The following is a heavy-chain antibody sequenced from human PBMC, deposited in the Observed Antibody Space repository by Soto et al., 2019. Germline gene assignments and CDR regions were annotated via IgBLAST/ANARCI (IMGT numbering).Heavy chain of an antibody. CDR2: ISHTGST. CDR1: GGSITSGNSYS. Sequence: PSETLSLICAVPGGSITSGNSYSWSWIRQPPGKGLEWIGSISHTGSTSYNPHLKSRVTMSVDKSKNQFSLKLSSVTAADMGVYYCARAVATYFGTWFHPWGQRTRGNVSS. V-gene: IGHV4-30-2*01. CDR3: ARAVATYFGTWFHP. J-gene: IGHJ5*02. D-gene: IGHD2-15*01.